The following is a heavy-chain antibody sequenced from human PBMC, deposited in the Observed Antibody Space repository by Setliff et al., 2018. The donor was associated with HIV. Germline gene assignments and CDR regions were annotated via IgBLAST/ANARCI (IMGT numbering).Heavy chain of an antibody. D-gene: IGHD3-10*01. Sequence: SETLSLTCTVSGGSVSNYYWTWIRQSAGKGLEWIGRMHTSGNTNYNPSLKSRVTMSVDTSNNQFSLSLRSVTAADTAIYYCARSIHGGGSEPFDTWGQGILVTVSS. V-gene: IGHV4-4*07. CDR2: MHTSGNT. J-gene: IGHJ5*02. CDR3: ARSIHGGGSEPFDT. CDR1: GGSVSNYY.